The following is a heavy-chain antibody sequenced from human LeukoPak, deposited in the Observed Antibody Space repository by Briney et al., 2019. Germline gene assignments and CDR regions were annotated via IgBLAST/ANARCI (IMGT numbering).Heavy chain of an antibody. CDR1: GGSISSYY. Sequence: SETLSLTCTVSGGSISSYYWSWIRQPPGKGLEWIGYTYYSGSTNYNPSLKSRVIISVDTSKNQFSLKLSSVTAADTAVYYCARDTGSLGYWGQGTLVTVSS. CDR3: ARDTGSLGY. J-gene: IGHJ4*02. V-gene: IGHV4-59*12. CDR2: TYYSGST. D-gene: IGHD6-13*01.